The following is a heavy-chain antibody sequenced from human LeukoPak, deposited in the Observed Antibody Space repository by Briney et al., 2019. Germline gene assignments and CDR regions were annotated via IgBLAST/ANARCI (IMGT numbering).Heavy chain of an antibody. J-gene: IGHJ6*03. D-gene: IGHD1-1*01. V-gene: IGHV4-39*07. Sequence: PETLSLTCTVSGGSISSSSYYWGWIRQPPGKGLEWIGSIYYSGSTYYNPSLKSRVTISVDTSKNQFSLKLSSVTAADTAVYYCARDLPSLDNHSYYYYMDVWGKGTTVTVSS. CDR3: ARDLPSLDNHSYYYYMDV. CDR2: IYYSGST. CDR1: GGSISSSSYY.